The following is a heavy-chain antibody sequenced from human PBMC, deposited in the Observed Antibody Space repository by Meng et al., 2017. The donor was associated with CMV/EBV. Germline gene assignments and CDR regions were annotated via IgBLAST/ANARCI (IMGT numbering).Heavy chain of an antibody. J-gene: IGHJ4*02. CDR3: ARGRLFCSSTSCRNGGLGY. Sequence: GGSLRLSCAASGFTFSSYSMNWVRQAPGKGLEWVSSISSSSSYIYYADSVKGRFTISRDNAKNSLYLQMNSLRAEDTAVYYCARGRLFCSSTSCRNGGLGYWGQGTLVTVSS. CDR1: GFTFSSYS. V-gene: IGHV3-21*01. D-gene: IGHD2-2*01. CDR2: ISSSSSYI.